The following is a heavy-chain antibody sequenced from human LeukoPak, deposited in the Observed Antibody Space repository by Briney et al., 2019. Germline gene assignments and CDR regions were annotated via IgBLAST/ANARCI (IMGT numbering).Heavy chain of an antibody. D-gene: IGHD6-13*01. V-gene: IGHV1-18*04. Sequence: ASVKVSCKASGYTFTDYYMHWVRQAPGQGLEWMGWISAYNGNTNYAQKLQGRVTMTTDTSTSTAYMELRSLRSDDTAVYYCARDLSSSWYPYYYYMDVWGKGTTVTVSS. J-gene: IGHJ6*03. CDR2: ISAYNGNT. CDR3: ARDLSSSWYPYYYYMDV. CDR1: GYTFTDYY.